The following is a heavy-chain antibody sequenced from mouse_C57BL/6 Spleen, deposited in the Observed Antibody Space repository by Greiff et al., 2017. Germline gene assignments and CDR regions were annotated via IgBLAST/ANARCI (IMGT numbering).Heavy chain of an antibody. J-gene: IGHJ1*03. V-gene: IGHV1-62-2*01. CDR3: ARRYFPHWYFDV. Sequence: VKLVESGAELVKPGASVKLSCKASGYTFTEYTIHWVKQRSGQGLEWIGWFYPGSGSIKYNEKFKDKATLTADKSSSTVYMELSRLTSEDSAVYFCARRYFPHWYFDVWGTGTTVTVSS. CDR1: GYTFTEYT. D-gene: IGHD2-14*01. CDR2: FYPGSGSI.